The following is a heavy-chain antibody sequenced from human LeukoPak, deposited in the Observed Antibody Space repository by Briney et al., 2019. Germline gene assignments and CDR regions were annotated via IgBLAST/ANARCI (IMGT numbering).Heavy chain of an antibody. D-gene: IGHD3-22*01. Sequence: ASETLSLTCAVSGDYISSSSYYWGWIRQSPGTGLDWIGDIYHSGRTYYNPSLQSRVAISIDTSKNQFSLRLTSMTAADTAVFYCARRRYYDSTGYFEWGRGTLVTVSS. J-gene: IGHJ1*01. CDR2: IYHSGRT. CDR1: GDYISSSSYY. CDR3: ARRRYYDSTGYFE. V-gene: IGHV4-39*01.